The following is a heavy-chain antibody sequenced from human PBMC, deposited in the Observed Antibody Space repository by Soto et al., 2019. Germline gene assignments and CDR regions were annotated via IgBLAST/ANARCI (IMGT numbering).Heavy chain of an antibody. V-gene: IGHV4-39*01. CDR2: IYYSGST. D-gene: IGHD2-2*01. CDR3: ARGGYCSSTSCYAIRPYYYYYMDV. CDR1: GGSISSSSYY. J-gene: IGHJ6*03. Sequence: PSETLSLTCTVSGGSISSSSYYWGWIRQPPGKGLEWIGSIYYSGSTYYNPSLKSRVTISVDTSKNQFSLKLSSVTAADTAVYYCARGGYCSSTSCYAIRPYYYYYMDVWGKGTTVTVSS.